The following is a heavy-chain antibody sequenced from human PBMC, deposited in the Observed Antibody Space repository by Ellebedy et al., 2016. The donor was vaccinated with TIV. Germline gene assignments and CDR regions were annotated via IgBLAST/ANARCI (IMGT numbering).Heavy chain of an antibody. CDR1: GYTFTTYG. D-gene: IGHD5-12*01. CDR2: IIPIFGTA. Sequence: AASVKVSCKTSGYTFTTYGVTWVRQAPGQGLEWMGGIIPIFGTANYAQKFRGRVTITADESTSAAYMDLSSLGYEDTAVYYCARAASGGYAWDYWGQGTLVTVSS. J-gene: IGHJ4*02. V-gene: IGHV1-69*13. CDR3: ARAASGGYAWDY.